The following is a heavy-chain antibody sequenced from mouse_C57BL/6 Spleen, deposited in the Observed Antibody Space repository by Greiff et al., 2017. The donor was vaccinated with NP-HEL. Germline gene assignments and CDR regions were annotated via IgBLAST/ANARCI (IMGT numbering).Heavy chain of an antibody. Sequence: EVQRVESGGGLVKPGGSLKLSCAASGFTFSSYAMSWVRQTPEKRLEWVATISDGGSYTYYPNNVKGRFTISRDNAKNNLYLQMSHLKSEDTAMYYCARDLERLYDYDGFAYWGQGTLVTVSA. CDR3: ARDLERLYDYDGFAY. CDR2: ISDGGSYT. J-gene: IGHJ3*01. V-gene: IGHV5-4*01. CDR1: GFTFSSYA. D-gene: IGHD2-4*01.